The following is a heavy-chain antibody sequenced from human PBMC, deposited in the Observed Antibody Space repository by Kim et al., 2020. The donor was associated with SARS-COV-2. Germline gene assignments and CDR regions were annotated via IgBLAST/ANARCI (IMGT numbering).Heavy chain of an antibody. CDR3: ARGPVTTVTTNYYYGMDV. D-gene: IGHD4-17*01. CDR1: GYTFTSYY. V-gene: IGHV1-46*01. Sequence: ASVKVSCKASGYTFTSYYMHWVRQAPGQGLESMGIINPSGGSTSYAQKFQGRVTMTRDTSTSTVYMELSSLRSEDTAVYYCARGPVTTVTTNYYYGMDVWGQGTTVTVSS. CDR2: INPSGGST. J-gene: IGHJ6*02.